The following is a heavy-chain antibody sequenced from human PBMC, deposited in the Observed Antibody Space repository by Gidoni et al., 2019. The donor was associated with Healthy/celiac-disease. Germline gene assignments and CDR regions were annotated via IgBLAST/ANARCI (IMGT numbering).Heavy chain of an antibody. CDR2: ISSSSSYI. CDR3: ARADEVAADYLDY. D-gene: IGHD2-15*01. Sequence: EVQLVQSGGGLVKPGGSLRLSCAASGFTFSSYSMNWVRQAPGKGLEWGSSISSSSSYIDYADSGKGRFTISRDNAKNSLYLQMNSLRAEDTAVYYCARADEVAADYLDYWGQGTLVTVSS. J-gene: IGHJ4*02. V-gene: IGHV3-21*01. CDR1: GFTFSSYS.